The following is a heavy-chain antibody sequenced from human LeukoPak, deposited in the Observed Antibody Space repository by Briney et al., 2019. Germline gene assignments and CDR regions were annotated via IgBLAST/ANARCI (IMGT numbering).Heavy chain of an antibody. D-gene: IGHD3-22*01. CDR1: GLTFSSYA. V-gene: IGHV3-30*12. J-gene: IGHJ3*02. CDR3: ARFPSYYADGSSTSAFDI. Sequence: PGGSLRLSCAASGLTFSSYATYWVRQAPGKGLEWVAFIQYDGSNKFYADSVKGRFNISRDNSKNTLYLQMNSLRVDDTAVYYCARFPSYYADGSSTSAFDIWGQGTMVTVSS. CDR2: IQYDGSNK.